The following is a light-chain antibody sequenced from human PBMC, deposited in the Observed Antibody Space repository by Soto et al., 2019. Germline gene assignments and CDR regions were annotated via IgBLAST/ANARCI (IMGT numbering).Light chain of an antibody. CDR2: DAS. Sequence: EIVLTQSPATLSLSPGERATLSCRASQSVSSYLAWYQQKPGQAPRLLIYDASNRATGIPARFSGSGSGTDFTLTISSREPEDFAVYYCQQRSNWPWTFGQGTKG. J-gene: IGKJ1*01. CDR3: QQRSNWPWT. V-gene: IGKV3-11*01. CDR1: QSVSSY.